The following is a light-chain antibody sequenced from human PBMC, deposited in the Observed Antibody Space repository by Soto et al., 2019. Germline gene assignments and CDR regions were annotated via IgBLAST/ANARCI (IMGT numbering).Light chain of an antibody. Sequence: DIQMTQSPSSLSASVGDRVTITCRASQSISSYLNWYQHKPGKAPKLLIYAASSLQSGVPSRFSGSGSGTDFTLTISSLQPEDFATYYCQQSYSTLTWTFGQGTKVDI. CDR2: AAS. CDR1: QSISSY. V-gene: IGKV1-39*01. J-gene: IGKJ1*01. CDR3: QQSYSTLTWT.